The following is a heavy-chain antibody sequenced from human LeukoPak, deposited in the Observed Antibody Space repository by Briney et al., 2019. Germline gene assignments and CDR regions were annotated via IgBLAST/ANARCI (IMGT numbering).Heavy chain of an antibody. V-gene: IGHV4-39*01. CDR1: GGSISSSSYY. CDR2: IYYSGST. D-gene: IGHD6-25*01. CDR3: ARPVRCSATTCTGPFDY. J-gene: IGHJ4*02. Sequence: PSETLSLTCTVSGGSISSSSYYWGWIRQPPGKGLDWIGSIYYSGSTYYNPSLKSRVTISVDTSKNQLSLRLTSVTASDTAVYYCARPVRCSATTCTGPFDYWGQGTLVTVSS.